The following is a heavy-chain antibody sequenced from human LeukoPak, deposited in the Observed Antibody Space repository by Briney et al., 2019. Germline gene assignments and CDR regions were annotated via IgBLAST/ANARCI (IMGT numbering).Heavy chain of an antibody. Sequence: GGSLRLSCAVSGITLSNYGMSWVRQTPGKGLEWVAGISGSGGTTSYADSVKGRFTISRDNPKNTLYLQMNSLRAEDTAVYFCAKRGVVIRVIRVGFHKEAYYFDSWGQGALVTVSS. V-gene: IGHV3-23*01. D-gene: IGHD3-22*01. CDR1: GITLSNYG. CDR2: ISGSGGTT. J-gene: IGHJ4*02. CDR3: AKRGVVIRVIRVGFHKEAYYFDS.